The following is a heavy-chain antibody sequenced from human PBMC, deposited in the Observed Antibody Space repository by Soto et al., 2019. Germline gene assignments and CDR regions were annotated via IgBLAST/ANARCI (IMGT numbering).Heavy chain of an antibody. CDR1: GGSISSSSYY. CDR3: ARGGGYYDFWSGYYTPYYYGMDV. D-gene: IGHD3-3*01. CDR2: IYYSGST. Sequence: SETLSLTCTVSGGSISSSSYYWGWIRQPPGKGLEWIGSIYYSGSTYYNPSLKSRVTISVDTSKNQFSLKLSSVTAADTAVYYCARGGGYYDFWSGYYTPYYYGMDVWGQGTTVTV. J-gene: IGHJ6*02. V-gene: IGHV4-39*01.